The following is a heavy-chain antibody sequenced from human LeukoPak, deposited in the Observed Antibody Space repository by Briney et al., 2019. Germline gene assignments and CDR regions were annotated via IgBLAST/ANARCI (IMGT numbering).Heavy chain of an antibody. V-gene: IGHV1-46*01. J-gene: IGHJ4*02. CDR1: GYTFTSYA. CDR3: ARGFCSGGSCYSYDY. CDR2: IDPSGGST. Sequence: GASVKVSCKASGYTFTSYAIAWVRQAPGQGLEWMGVIDPSGGSTNYARKFQGRVTMTSDTSTSTVYMELSSLRSEDTAVYYCARGFCSGGSCYSYDYWGQGTLVTVSS. D-gene: IGHD2-15*01.